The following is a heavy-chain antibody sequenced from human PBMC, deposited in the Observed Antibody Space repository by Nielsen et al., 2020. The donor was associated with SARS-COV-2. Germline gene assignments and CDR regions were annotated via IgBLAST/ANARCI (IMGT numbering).Heavy chain of an antibody. J-gene: IGHJ4*02. D-gene: IGHD6-13*01. CDR1: GFTFSNYW. CDR3: AKGYSPDY. CDR2: TDEYGTII. V-gene: IGHV3-74*01. Sequence: GESLKISCAASGFTFSNYWMHWVRQAPGKGLEWVSRTDEYGTIINYADSVKGRFAISRDNAKNTLYLQMNSLRAEDTAVYYCAKGYSPDYWGQGTLVTVSS.